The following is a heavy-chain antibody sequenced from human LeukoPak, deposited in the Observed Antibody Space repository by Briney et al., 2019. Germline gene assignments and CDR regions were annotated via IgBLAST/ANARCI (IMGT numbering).Heavy chain of an antibody. Sequence: SETLSLTCTLSCGSMSSYYRRWIRQPPRGGLEWIGYIYYSGSTNYNPSLKRRVTISVDTSKNQFSLKLSSVTAADTAVYYCARGGYYDKEAFDIWGQGTMVTVSS. CDR2: IYYSGST. V-gene: IGHV4-59*01. CDR1: CGSMSSYY. J-gene: IGHJ3*02. D-gene: IGHD3-22*01. CDR3: ARGGYYDKEAFDI.